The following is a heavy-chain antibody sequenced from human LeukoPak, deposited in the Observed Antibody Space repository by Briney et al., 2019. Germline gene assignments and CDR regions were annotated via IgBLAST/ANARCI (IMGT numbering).Heavy chain of an antibody. J-gene: IGHJ4*02. Sequence: PGGSLRLSCAASGFTFDDYAMHWVRQAPGKGLEWVSGISWNSGSIGYADSVKGRFTISRDNAKNSLYLQMNSLRAEDTALYYCAKAGGGHYYDSSGYHGPFDYWGQGTLVTVSS. CDR2: ISWNSGSI. CDR3: AKAGGGHYYDSSGYHGPFDY. D-gene: IGHD3-22*01. CDR1: GFTFDDYA. V-gene: IGHV3-9*01.